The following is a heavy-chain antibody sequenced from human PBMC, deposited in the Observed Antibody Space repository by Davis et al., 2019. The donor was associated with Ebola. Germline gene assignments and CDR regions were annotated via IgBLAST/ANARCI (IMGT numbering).Heavy chain of an antibody. CDR2: IKSDESEK. V-gene: IGHV3-7*03. CDR3: AREGKYRDESRTFDY. J-gene: IGHJ4*02. Sequence: GGSLRLSCAASGFTISSYWMSWVRQAPGKGPEWVANIKSDESEKFYVDSVKGRFTISRDNAKNSLYLQMNSLRAEDTAVYYCAREGKYRDESRTFDYWGQGTLVTVSS. CDR1: GFTISSYW. D-gene: IGHD2-2*01.